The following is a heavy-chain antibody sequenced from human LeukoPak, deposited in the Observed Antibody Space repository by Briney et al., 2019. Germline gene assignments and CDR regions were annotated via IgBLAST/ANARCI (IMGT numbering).Heavy chain of an antibody. J-gene: IGHJ2*01. V-gene: IGHV4-59*01. D-gene: IGHD3-9*01. CDR2: MYDSGSGST. Sequence: PSETLSLTCSVSGDSISSYYWSWIRQPPGKGLECIGYMYDSGSGSTNYNPSLKSRVTISVDTSNNQFSLKLTSVTAADTAVYYCARLLRTGMTGYYFDLWGRGTLVTVSS. CDR1: GDSISSYY. CDR3: ARLLRTGMTGYYFDL.